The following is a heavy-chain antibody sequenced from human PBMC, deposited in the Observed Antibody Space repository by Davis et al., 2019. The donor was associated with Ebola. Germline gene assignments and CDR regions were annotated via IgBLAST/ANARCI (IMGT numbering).Heavy chain of an antibody. CDR3: ARAVWGKGYYYGMDV. J-gene: IGHJ6*02. V-gene: IGHV4-59*01. Sequence: SETLSLTCTVSGGSISSYYWSWIRQPPGKGLEWIGYIYYSGSTNYNPSLKSRVTISVDTSKNQFSLKLSSVTAADTAVYYCARAVWGKGYYYGMDVWGQGTTVTVSS. CDR1: GGSISSYY. CDR2: IYYSGST. D-gene: IGHD1-26*01.